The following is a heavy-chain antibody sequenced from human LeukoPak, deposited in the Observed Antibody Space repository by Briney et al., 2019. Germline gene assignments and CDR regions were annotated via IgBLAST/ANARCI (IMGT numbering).Heavy chain of an antibody. D-gene: IGHD1-26*01. CDR3: ARTSGRYSDYFDY. V-gene: IGHV4-39*01. Sequence: SETLSLTCTVSGGSISSSSYYWGWIRQPPGKGLEWIGNIYYSGSTYYNPSLKSRVSISVDTSKSQFSLKLNSVTAADTAVYYCARTSGRYSDYFDYWGQGTLVTVSS. CDR2: IYYSGST. CDR1: GGSISSSSYY. J-gene: IGHJ4*02.